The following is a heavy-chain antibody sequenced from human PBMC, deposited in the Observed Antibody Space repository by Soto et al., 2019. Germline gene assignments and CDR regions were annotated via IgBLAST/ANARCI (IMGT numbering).Heavy chain of an antibody. J-gene: IGHJ4*02. CDR3: TTDCYYDSSGYCPPRLDY. V-gene: IGHV3-15*07. CDR2: IKSKTDGGTT. CDR1: GFTFSNAW. D-gene: IGHD3-22*01. Sequence: EVQLVESGGGLVKPGGSLRLSCAASGFTFSNAWMNWVRQAPGKGLEWVGRIKSKTDGGTTDYAAPVKGRFTISRDDSKNTLYLQMNSLKTEDTAVYYCTTDCYYDSSGYCPPRLDYWGQGTLVTVSS.